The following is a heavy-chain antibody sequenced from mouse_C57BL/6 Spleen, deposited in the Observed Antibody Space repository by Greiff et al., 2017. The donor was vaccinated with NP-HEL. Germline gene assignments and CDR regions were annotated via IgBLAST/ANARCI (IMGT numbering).Heavy chain of an antibody. D-gene: IGHD4-1*01. Sequence: QVQLQQPGAELVKPGASVKLSCKASGYTFTSYWMHWVKQRPGQGLEWIGMIHPNSGSTNYNEKFKSKATLTVDKSSSTAYMQLSSLTSEDSAVYYCGRFGGKLGLFDYWGQGTTLTVSS. CDR1: GYTFTSYW. J-gene: IGHJ2*01. CDR3: GRFGGKLGLFDY. CDR2: IHPNSGST. V-gene: IGHV1-64*01.